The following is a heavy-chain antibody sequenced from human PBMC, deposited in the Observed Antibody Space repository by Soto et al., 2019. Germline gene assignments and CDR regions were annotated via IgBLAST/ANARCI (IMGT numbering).Heavy chain of an antibody. J-gene: IGHJ6*02. V-gene: IGHV1-18*01. CDR2: ISAYNGNT. D-gene: IGHD2-2*01. CDR3: ARDECSSTSCYYYYGMDV. CDR1: GYTFTSYG. Sequence: SVKVSCKASGYTFTSYGISWVRQAPGQGLEWMGWISAYNGNTNYAQKLQGRVTMTTDTSTSTAYMELRSLRSDDTAVYYCARDECSSTSCYYYYGMDVWGQGTTVTVSS.